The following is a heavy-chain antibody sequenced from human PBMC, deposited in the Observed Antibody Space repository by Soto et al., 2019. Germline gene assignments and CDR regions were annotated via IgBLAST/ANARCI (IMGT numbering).Heavy chain of an antibody. CDR2: IIPIFGTA. D-gene: IGHD1-1*01. Sequence: SVKVTCKASGGTLSSYAISWVQQANGQGLEWMGGIIPIFGTANYAQKFQGRVTITADESTSTAYMELSSLRSEDTAVYYCASGTGTLISGPWGQGTLVTVSS. CDR1: GGTLSSYA. CDR3: ASGTGTLISGP. V-gene: IGHV1-69*13. J-gene: IGHJ5*02.